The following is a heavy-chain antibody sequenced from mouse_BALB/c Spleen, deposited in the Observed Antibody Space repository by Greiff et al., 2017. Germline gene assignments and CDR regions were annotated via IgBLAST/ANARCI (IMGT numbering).Heavy chain of an antibody. Sequence: EVQLVESGGGLVQPGGSLKLSCAASGFTFSSYGMSWVRQTPDKRLELVATINSNGGSTYYPDTVKGRFTISRDNAKNTLYLQMSSLKSEDTAMYYCAREEPTVWYFDVWGAGTTVTVSS. CDR3: AREEPTVWYFDV. V-gene: IGHV5-6-3*01. D-gene: IGHD1-1*01. CDR2: INSNGGST. CDR1: GFTFSSYG. J-gene: IGHJ1*01.